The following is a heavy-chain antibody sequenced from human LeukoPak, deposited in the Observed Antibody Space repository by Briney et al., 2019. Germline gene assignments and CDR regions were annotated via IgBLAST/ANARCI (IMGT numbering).Heavy chain of an antibody. D-gene: IGHD3-10*01. CDR3: ARAGAWQIDP. J-gene: IGHJ5*02. V-gene: IGHV4-59*01. CDR2: IFYTGST. CDR1: GGSIGSYY. Sequence: SSETLSLTCTVSGGSIGSYYWSWIRQPPGKGLEWIGHIFYTGSTTYNPSLKSRVTISVDKSKNQFSLKLSSVTTADTAIYFCARAGAWQIDPWGQGTLVTVSS.